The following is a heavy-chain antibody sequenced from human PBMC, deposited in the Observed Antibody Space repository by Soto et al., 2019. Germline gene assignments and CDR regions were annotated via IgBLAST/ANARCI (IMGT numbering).Heavy chain of an antibody. CDR1: GFTFSSYG. CDR3: AKSSTVTTNYYYYGMDV. CDR2: ISYDGSNK. V-gene: IGHV3-30*18. J-gene: IGHJ6*02. Sequence: QVQLVESGGGVVQPGRSLRLSCAASGFTFSSYGMHWVRQAPGQGLEWVAVISYDGSNKYYADSVKGRFTISRDNSKNTLYLQMNSLRAEDTAVYYCAKSSTVTTNYYYYGMDVWGQGTTVTVSS. D-gene: IGHD4-17*01.